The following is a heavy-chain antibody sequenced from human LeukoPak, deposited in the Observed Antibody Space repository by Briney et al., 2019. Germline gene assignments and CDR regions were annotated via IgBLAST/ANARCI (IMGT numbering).Heavy chain of an antibody. D-gene: IGHD3-22*01. CDR2: IYPGDSDT. J-gene: IGHJ4*02. CDR1: GYSFTSYW. V-gene: IGHV5-51*01. Sequence: GESLKISCKGSGYSFTSYWIGWVRQMPGKGLEWMGIIYPGDSDTRYSPSFQGQVTISADKSISTAYLQWSSLKASDTAMYYCATRTSFSYYYDSSGYSTLPYYFDYWGQGTLVTVSS. CDR3: ATRTSFSYYYDSSGYSTLPYYFDY.